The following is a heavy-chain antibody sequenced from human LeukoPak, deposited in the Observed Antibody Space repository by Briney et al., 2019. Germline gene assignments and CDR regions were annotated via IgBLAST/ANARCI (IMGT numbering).Heavy chain of an antibody. D-gene: IGHD3-16*01. CDR1: GFTFSSYG. CDR2: ISYDGSNR. J-gene: IGHJ5*02. V-gene: IGHV3-30*18. Sequence: GGSLRLSCAASGFTFSSYGMHWVRQAPGKGLEWVAVISYDGSNRYYADSVKGRFTISRDTSKNTLYLQMNSLRAEDTAVYYFAKTRSRNMITFGGVENWFDPWGQGTLVTVSS. CDR3: AKTRSRNMITFGGVENWFDP.